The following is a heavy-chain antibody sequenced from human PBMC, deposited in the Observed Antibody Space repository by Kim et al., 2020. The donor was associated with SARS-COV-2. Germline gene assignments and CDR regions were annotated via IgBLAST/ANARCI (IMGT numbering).Heavy chain of an antibody. D-gene: IGHD6-19*01. J-gene: IGHJ4*02. CDR1: GFTFSSYW. CDR2: IKQDGSEK. V-gene: IGHV3-7*01. CDR3: ARDTSERWLIGYFDY. Sequence: GGSLRLSCAASGFTFSSYWMSWVRQAPGKGLEWVANIKQDGSEKYYVDSVKGRFTISRDNAKNSLYLQMNSLRAEDTAVYYCARDTSERWLIGYFDYWGQGTLVTVSS.